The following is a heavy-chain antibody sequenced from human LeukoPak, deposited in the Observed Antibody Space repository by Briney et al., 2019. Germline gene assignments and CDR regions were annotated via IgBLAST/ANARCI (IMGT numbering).Heavy chain of an antibody. D-gene: IGHD3-10*01. J-gene: IGHJ4*02. Sequence: GASVKVSCKASGGIFSSYAISWVRQAPGQGLEWMGGIIPIFGTANYAQNFQGRVTITADESTSTAYMELSSLRSEDTAVYYCARGGITMVRGVITPYYFDYWGQGTLVTVSS. CDR3: ARGGITMVRGVITPYYFDY. V-gene: IGHV1-69*13. CDR1: GGIFSSYA. CDR2: IIPIFGTA.